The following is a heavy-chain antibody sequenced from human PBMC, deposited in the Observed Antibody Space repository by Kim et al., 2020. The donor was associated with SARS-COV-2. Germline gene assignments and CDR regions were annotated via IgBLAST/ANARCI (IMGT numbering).Heavy chain of an antibody. CDR3: ARGYCSGGSCYWYFDY. V-gene: IGHV3-30-3*01. D-gene: IGHD2-15*01. CDR2: ISYDGSNK. CDR1: GFTFSSYA. J-gene: IGHJ4*02. Sequence: GGSLRLSCAASGFTFSSYAMHWVRQAPGKGLEWVAVISYDGSNKYYADSVKGRFTISRDNSKNTLYLQMNSLRAEDTAVYYCARGYCSGGSCYWYFDYWGQGTLVTVSS.